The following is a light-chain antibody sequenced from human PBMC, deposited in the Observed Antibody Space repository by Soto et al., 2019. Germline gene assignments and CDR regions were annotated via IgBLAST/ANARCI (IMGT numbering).Light chain of an antibody. Sequence: EIVLTQSPATLSLSPGESATLSCGASQSVSNNYLAWYQQKPGQAPRLLIYGASNRATGIPDRFSGSGSGTDFTLTISRLEPEDFAVYYCQQYGSSGTFGQGTKVDIK. V-gene: IGKV3-20*01. CDR2: GAS. CDR1: QSVSNNY. J-gene: IGKJ1*01. CDR3: QQYGSSGT.